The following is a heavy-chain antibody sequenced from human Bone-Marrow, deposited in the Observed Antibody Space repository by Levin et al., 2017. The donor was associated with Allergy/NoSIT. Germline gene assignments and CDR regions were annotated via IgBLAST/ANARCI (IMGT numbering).Heavy chain of an antibody. CDR1: GFTFSNSW. J-gene: IGHJ5*02. D-gene: IGHD5-24*01. CDR3: ARDQFRRATIGARWFDP. CDR2: IKEDGSEK. V-gene: IGHV3-7*01. Sequence: GESLKISCAASGFTFSNSWMSWVRQAPGKGLEWVANIKEDGSEKYYVDSVKGRFTISRDKAKNSLYVQMNSLRAEDTAVYYCARDQFRRATIGARWFDPWGQGTLVTVSS.